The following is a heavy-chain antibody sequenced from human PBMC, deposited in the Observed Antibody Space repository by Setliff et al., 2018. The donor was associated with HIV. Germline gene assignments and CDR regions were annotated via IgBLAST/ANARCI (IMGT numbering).Heavy chain of an antibody. J-gene: IGHJ5*02. D-gene: IGHD3-3*01. V-gene: IGHV4-39*02. CDR3: AREREAWSAYDS. CDR1: GASIITDPHY. Sequence: SETLSLTCSVSGASIITDPHYWGWIRQSPGKGLEWIGNIFYGGNPHYSPSLKSRVTISMDTSRNQFSLKLSSVTAADTAVYHCAREREAWSAYDSWGQGTLVTVSS. CDR2: IFYGGNP.